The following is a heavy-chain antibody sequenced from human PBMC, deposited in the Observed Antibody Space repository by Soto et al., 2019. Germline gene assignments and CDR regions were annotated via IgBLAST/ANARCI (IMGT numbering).Heavy chain of an antibody. J-gene: IGHJ4*02. D-gene: IGHD5-12*01. V-gene: IGHV3-23*01. CDR1: GFTFSSYA. CDR3: TKVGRWLQLTSFDY. Sequence: GGSLRLSCAASGFTFSSYAMSWVRQAPGKGLEWVSAISGSGGSTYYADSVKGRFTISRDNSKNTLYLQMNSLRAEDTAVYHCTKVGRWLQLTSFDYWGQGTLVTVSS. CDR2: ISGSGGST.